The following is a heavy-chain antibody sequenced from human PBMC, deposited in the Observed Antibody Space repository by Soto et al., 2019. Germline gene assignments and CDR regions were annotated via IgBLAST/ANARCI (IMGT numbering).Heavy chain of an antibody. Sequence: GASVKVSCKASGFPLSSSAVQWVRQARGQRLEWIGWIVVGSGNTNYAQKFQERVTITRGLSTNTAYMEVSSLTSEDTAVYYCAALQLRFLEWLPLGWGQGTLVTVSS. CDR3: AALQLRFLEWLPLG. V-gene: IGHV1-58*01. CDR2: IVVGSGNT. D-gene: IGHD3-3*01. CDR1: GFPLSSSA. J-gene: IGHJ4*02.